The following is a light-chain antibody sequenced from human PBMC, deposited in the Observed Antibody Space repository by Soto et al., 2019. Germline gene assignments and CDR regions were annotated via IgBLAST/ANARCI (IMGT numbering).Light chain of an antibody. CDR1: QGFSTW. CDR3: QQANSFPRT. CDR2: SAS. V-gene: IGKV1-12*01. Sequence: DIQMTQSPSSVSASVGDRVTITCRASQGFSTWLAWYRRKPGRAPELLIYSASSLHSGVPSRFSGSGSGTDFTLNISSLQPEDFAPYYCQQANSFPRTFGGGTEVEIK. J-gene: IGKJ4*01.